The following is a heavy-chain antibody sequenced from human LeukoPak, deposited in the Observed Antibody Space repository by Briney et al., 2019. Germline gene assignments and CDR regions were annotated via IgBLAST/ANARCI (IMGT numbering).Heavy chain of an antibody. CDR2: INHSGST. CDR3: ARELRYCSSTSCYTTPFDY. V-gene: IGHV4-34*01. J-gene: IGHJ4*02. D-gene: IGHD2-2*02. Sequence: SETLSLTCAVYGGSFSGYYWSWIRQPPGKGLEWIGEINHSGSTNYNPSLKSQVTISVDTSKNQFSLKLSSVTAADTAVYYCARELRYCSSTSCYTTPFDYWGQGTLVTVSS. CDR1: GGSFSGYY.